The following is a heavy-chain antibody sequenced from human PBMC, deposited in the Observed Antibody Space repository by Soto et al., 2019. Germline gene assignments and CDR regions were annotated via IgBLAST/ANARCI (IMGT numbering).Heavy chain of an antibody. CDR3: AHACGGRSRY. J-gene: IGHJ4*02. Sequence: QITLKESGPTLVKPTQTLTLTCTFSGFSLSTSRVGVGWIRQPPGKALEWLAVIYWDDAKTYRPSLKSRLTITKDTSKNQVALTMINMDPVDTATYYCAHACGGRSRYWGQGTLVTVSS. CDR2: IYWDDAK. CDR1: GFSLSTSRVG. V-gene: IGHV2-5*02. D-gene: IGHD2-21*01.